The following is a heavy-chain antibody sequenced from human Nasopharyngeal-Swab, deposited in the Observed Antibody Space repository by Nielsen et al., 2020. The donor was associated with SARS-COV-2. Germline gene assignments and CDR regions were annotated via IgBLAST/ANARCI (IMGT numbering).Heavy chain of an antibody. D-gene: IGHD1-26*01. CDR1: GYSFTSYW. Sequence: KVSCKGSGYSFTSYWIGWVRQMPGKGLEWMGIIYPGDSDTRYSPSFQGQVTISADKSISTAYLQWSSLKASDTAMYYCARHLGWEGATRIDYWGQGTLVAVSS. CDR3: ARHLGWEGATRIDY. J-gene: IGHJ4*02. V-gene: IGHV5-51*01. CDR2: IYPGDSDT.